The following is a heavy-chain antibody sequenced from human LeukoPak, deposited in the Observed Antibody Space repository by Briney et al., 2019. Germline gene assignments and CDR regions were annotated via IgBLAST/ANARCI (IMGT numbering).Heavy chain of an antibody. CDR1: GFILRGHW. CDR2: IKQDGSEK. CDR3: VRVGVGVQFDF. D-gene: IGHD1-26*01. V-gene: IGHV3-7*01. J-gene: IGHJ2*01. Sequence: PGGSLRLSCAASGFILRGHWMSWVRQAPGKGLEWVANIKQDGSEKSHVDSVKGRFTISRDNSKNSLSLQMNSLRVDDTAIYYCVRVGVGVQFDFWGRGTLVTVST.